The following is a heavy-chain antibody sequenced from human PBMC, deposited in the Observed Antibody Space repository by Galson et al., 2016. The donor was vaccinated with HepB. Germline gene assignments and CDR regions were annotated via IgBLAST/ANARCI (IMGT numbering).Heavy chain of an antibody. Sequence: ETLSLTCTLSGGSISDGYWRWIRQPPGQTLQWIGHIGYSGTTAYNPSLKSRVTISVNTSKNQFSLKLNSVTPADTAVYYCAKDGPDYNSRLDPWGQGILVTVSS. CDR3: AKDGPDYNSRLDP. CDR1: GGSISDGY. V-gene: IGHV4-59*01. CDR2: IGYSGTT. J-gene: IGHJ5*01. D-gene: IGHD4-11*01.